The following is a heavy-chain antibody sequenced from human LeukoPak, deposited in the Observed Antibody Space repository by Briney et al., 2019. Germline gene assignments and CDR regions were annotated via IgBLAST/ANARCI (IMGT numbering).Heavy chain of an antibody. J-gene: IGHJ5*02. CDR1: GGSISSHY. CDR2: IYSSGSS. D-gene: IGHD5-18*01. Sequence: SETLSLTCTVSGGSISSHYSSWVRQPAGKGLEWIGRIYSSGSSNYNPSLKSRVTMSVDTSRKQLSLQVRSVTAAGTAVYYCARGGRSYDSHGKFDPWGQGTLVTVSS. V-gene: IGHV4-4*07. CDR3: ARGGRSYDSHGKFDP.